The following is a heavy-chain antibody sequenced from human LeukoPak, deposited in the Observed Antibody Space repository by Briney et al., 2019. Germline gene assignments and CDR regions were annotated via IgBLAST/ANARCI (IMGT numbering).Heavy chain of an antibody. J-gene: IGHJ4*02. Sequence: SETLSLTCTVSGDSISSNNYYWGWIRQPPGKGLEWIGSIYYSGSTYYNPSLKSRVTISVDTSKNQFSLKLSSVTAADTAVYYCARHRQSIAAAGTLFDYWGQGTLVTVSS. D-gene: IGHD6-13*01. CDR3: ARHRQSIAAAGTLFDY. CDR2: IYYSGST. CDR1: GDSISSNNYY. V-gene: IGHV4-39*01.